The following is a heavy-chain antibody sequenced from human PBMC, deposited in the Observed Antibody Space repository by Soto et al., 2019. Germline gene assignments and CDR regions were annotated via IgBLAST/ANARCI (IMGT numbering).Heavy chain of an antibody. J-gene: IGHJ4*02. CDR1: GGSISSSNW. D-gene: IGHD2-15*01. Sequence: SETLSLTCAVSGGSISSSNWWSWVRQPPGKELKWIGEIYYSGSTYYNPSLKSRVTISVDTSKNQFSLKLISVTAADTAVYYCARVYCSGGSCYEFDYWGQGTLVTVSS. CDR2: IYYSGST. V-gene: IGHV4-4*02. CDR3: ARVYCSGGSCYEFDY.